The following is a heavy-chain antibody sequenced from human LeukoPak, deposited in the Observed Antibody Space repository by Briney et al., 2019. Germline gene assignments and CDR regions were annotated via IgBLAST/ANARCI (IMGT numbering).Heavy chain of an antibody. J-gene: IGHJ6*02. D-gene: IGHD4-11*01. V-gene: IGHV4-34*01. CDR1: GGSFSGYY. CDR2: INQSGST. Sequence: SETLSLTCAVYGGSFSGYYWSWIRQPPGKGLEWIGEINQSGSTNYNPSLKSRVTISVDASKNQFSLKLSSVTAADTAVYYCARAPLTTVGGVYYYYGMDVWGQGTTVTVSS. CDR3: ARAPLTTVGGVYYYYGMDV.